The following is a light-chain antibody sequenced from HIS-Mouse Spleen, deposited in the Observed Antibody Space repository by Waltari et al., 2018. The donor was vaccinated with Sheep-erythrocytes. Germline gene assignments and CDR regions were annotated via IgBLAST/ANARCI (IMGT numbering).Light chain of an antibody. V-gene: IGKV1-33*01. Sequence: DIQMTQSPSSLSASVGDRVTITCQASQDISNYLNWYQQKPGKAPKLLIYDASNLETGVPSRFSGSGSGTDFTFTISRLQPEDIATYYCQQYDNLFTVGPGTKVDIK. CDR2: DAS. CDR3: QQYDNLFT. CDR1: QDISNY. J-gene: IGKJ3*01.